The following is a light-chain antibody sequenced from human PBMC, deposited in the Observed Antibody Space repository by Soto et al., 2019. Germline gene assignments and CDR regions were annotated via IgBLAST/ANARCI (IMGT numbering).Light chain of an antibody. Sequence: SYELTQPPSVSVAPGKTATITCGGDNIRSKSVHWYQQKAGQAPVLVIYYDGDRPSGIPERFSASNSGNTATLTISRVEDGDEADYYCQVWHGASDHYVFGSGTKLTVL. V-gene: IGLV3-21*04. CDR1: NIRSKS. CDR3: QVWHGASDHYV. CDR2: YDG. J-gene: IGLJ1*01.